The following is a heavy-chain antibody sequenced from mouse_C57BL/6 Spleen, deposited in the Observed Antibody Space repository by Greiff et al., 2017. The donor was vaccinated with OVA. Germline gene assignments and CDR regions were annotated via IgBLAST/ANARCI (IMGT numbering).Heavy chain of an antibody. CDR3: ARPQYSNYVGYYAMDY. CDR1: GYTFTDYY. D-gene: IGHD2-5*01. J-gene: IGHJ4*01. Sequence: VQLQQSGPVLVKPGASVTMSCKASGYTFTDYYMNWVKQSHGESLEWIGVINPYNGGTSYNQKFKGKATLTVDKSSSTAYMELNSLTSEDSAVYYCARPQYSNYVGYYAMDYWGQGTSVTVSS. CDR2: INPYNGGT. V-gene: IGHV1-19*01.